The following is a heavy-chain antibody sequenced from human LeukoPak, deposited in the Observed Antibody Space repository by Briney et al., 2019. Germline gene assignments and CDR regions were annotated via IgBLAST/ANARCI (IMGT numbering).Heavy chain of an antibody. Sequence: GGSLRLSCAASGFTIISYAMSWVRQAPGKGLEWVSAISGSGDNTYYGDSVKGRFTMSRDNSKNTLYLQMSSLRAEDTAVYYCAKDAGSYGDYNSWYFDLWGRGTLVTFSS. J-gene: IGHJ2*01. V-gene: IGHV3-23*01. CDR2: ISGSGDNT. CDR3: AKDAGSYGDYNSWYFDL. D-gene: IGHD4-17*01. CDR1: GFTIISYA.